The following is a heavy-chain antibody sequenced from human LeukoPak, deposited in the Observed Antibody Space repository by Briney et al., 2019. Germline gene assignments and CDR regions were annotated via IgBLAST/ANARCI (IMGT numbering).Heavy chain of an antibody. V-gene: IGHV4-59*08. Sequence: SETLSLTYTVSGGSISSYYWSWIRQPPGKGLEWIGYIYYSGSTNYNPSLKSRVTISVDTSKNQFSLKLSSVTAADTAVYYCASGPETGYSSGWYPYFDYWGQGTLVTVSS. J-gene: IGHJ4*02. D-gene: IGHD6-19*01. CDR1: GGSISSYY. CDR2: IYYSGST. CDR3: ASGPETGYSSGWYPYFDY.